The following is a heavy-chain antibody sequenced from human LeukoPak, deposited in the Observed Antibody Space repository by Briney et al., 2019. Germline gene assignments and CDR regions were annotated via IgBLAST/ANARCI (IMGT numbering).Heavy chain of an antibody. J-gene: IGHJ3*02. Sequence: ASVKVSCKASGHTFTSYAMHWVRQAPGQRLEWMGWINAGNGNTKYSQKFQGRVTITRDTSASTAYMELSSLRSEDTAVYYCASYGDWNDASDIWGQGTMVTVSS. CDR2: INAGNGNT. V-gene: IGHV1-3*01. CDR1: GHTFTSYA. D-gene: IGHD4-17*01. CDR3: ASYGDWNDASDI.